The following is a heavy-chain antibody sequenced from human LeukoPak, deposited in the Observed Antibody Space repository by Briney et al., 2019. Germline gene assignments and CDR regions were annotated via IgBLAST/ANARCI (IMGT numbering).Heavy chain of an antibody. CDR1: GFTFSSYA. V-gene: IGHV3-30*04. Sequence: PGGSLRLSCEASGFTFSSYAMHWVRQAPGKGLEWVAVISYDGSNKYYADSVKGRFTISRDNSKNTLYLQRNRLRADDTAVYYGARAARYCSGGSCYYLDYWGQGTLVTVSS. D-gene: IGHD2-15*01. CDR3: ARAARYCSGGSCYYLDY. J-gene: IGHJ4*02. CDR2: ISYDGSNK.